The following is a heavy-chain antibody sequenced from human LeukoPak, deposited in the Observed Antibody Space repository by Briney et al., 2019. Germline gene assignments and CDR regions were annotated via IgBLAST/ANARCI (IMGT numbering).Heavy chain of an antibody. CDR2: INHSGST. CDR1: GGSFSGYY. J-gene: IGHJ4*02. Sequence: KPSETLSLTCAVYGGSFSGYYWSWIRQPPGKGLEWIGEINHSGSTNYNPSLKSRVTISVDTSKNQFSLKLSSVTAADTAVYYCARGQLILTPLDYWGQGTLVTVSS. D-gene: IGHD2-15*01. CDR3: ARGQLILTPLDY. V-gene: IGHV4-34*01.